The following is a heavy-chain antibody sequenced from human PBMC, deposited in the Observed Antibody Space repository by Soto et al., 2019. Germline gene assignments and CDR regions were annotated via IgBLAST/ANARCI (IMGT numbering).Heavy chain of an antibody. CDR3: ARGVVGRQQLVFDY. Sequence: GASVKVSCKASGYSFTNYDINWVRQATGQGLEWMGWMNPNSGYTSYAQKFQGRVTMTRNTTISTAYMELSSLRSEDTAVYYCARGVVGRQQLVFDYWGQGTLVTSPQ. V-gene: IGHV1-8*01. CDR1: GYSFTNYD. CDR2: MNPNSGYT. D-gene: IGHD6-13*01. J-gene: IGHJ4*02.